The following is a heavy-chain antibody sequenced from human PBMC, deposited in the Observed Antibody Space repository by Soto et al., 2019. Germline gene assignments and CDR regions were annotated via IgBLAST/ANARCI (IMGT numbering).Heavy chain of an antibody. CDR1: GFTFSSYG. D-gene: IGHD1-7*01. J-gene: IGHJ6*02. V-gene: IGHV3-30*18. CDR3: AKDLNWNWYYYYGMDV. Sequence: QVQLVESGGGVVQPGRSLRLSCAASGFTFSSYGMHWVRQAPGKGLEWVAVISYDGSNKYYADSVKGRFTISRDKSKKTLYLQMNSLRAEDTAVYYCAKDLNWNWYYYYGMDVWGQGTTVTVSS. CDR2: ISYDGSNK.